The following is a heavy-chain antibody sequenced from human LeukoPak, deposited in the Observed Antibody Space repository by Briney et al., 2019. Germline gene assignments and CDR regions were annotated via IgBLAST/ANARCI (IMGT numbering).Heavy chain of an antibody. Sequence: SVKVSCKASGGTFSSYAISWVRQAPGQGLEWMGRIIPIFGIANYAQKFQGRVTVTADKSTSTAYMELSSLRSEDTAVYYCARGRDTAMVTSLGYFDYWGQGTLVTVSS. J-gene: IGHJ4*02. CDR1: GGTFSSYA. CDR2: IIPIFGIA. CDR3: ARGRDTAMVTSLGYFDY. D-gene: IGHD5-18*01. V-gene: IGHV1-69*04.